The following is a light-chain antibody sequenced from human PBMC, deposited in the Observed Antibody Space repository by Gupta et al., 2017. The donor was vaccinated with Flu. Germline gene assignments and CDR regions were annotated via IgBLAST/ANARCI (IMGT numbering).Light chain of an antibody. CDR3: QQYYTTPLT. CDR1: QSVLYSSNNMNY. V-gene: IGKV4-1*01. CDR2: WAS. J-gene: IGKJ4*01. Sequence: NCKTSQSVLYSSNNMNYLAWYQQKPGQPPRLLMYWASTRESGVPDRFSGSGSGTDFTLTISSLQAEDVAVYYCQQYYTTPLTFGGGTRVEIK.